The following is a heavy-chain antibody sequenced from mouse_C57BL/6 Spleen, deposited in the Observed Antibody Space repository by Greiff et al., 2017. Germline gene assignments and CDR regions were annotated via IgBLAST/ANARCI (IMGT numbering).Heavy chain of an antibody. CDR2: INPSTGGT. V-gene: IGHV1-42*01. CDR3: ARDYYGNYDYFDY. J-gene: IGHJ2*01. Sequence: EVQLQQSGPELVKPGASVKISCKASGYSFTGYYMNWVKQSPEKSLEWIGEINPSTGGTTYNQKFKAKATLTVDKSSSAAYMQLKSLTSADSAVYYCARDYYGNYDYFDYWGQGTTLTVSS. CDR1: GYSFTGYY. D-gene: IGHD2-1*01.